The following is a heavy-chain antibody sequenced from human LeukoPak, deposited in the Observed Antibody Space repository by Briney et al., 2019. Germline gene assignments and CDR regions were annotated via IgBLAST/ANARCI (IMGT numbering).Heavy chain of an antibody. Sequence: PGGSLRLSCAASGFTFDDYAMHWVRQPPGKGLEWVSHIRWNSGTLAYADSVKGRFTISRDNAKNSLYLEMSSLRAEDTAEYYCARLFGEVTIYDYWGQGTLVTVSS. V-gene: IGHV3-9*01. CDR3: ARLFGEVTIYDY. J-gene: IGHJ4*02. CDR1: GFTFDDYA. CDR2: IRWNSGTL. D-gene: IGHD3-10*01.